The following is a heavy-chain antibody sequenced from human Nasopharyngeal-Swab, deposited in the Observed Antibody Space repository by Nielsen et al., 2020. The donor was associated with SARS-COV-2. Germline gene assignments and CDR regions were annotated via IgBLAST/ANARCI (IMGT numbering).Heavy chain of an antibody. CDR2: ISGSGDST. Sequence: GESLKISCAASGFTFRSYGMTWVRQAPGKGLEWVSTISGSGDSTYYADSVKGRFTISRDNSDNTLYLQMNSLRAEDTAVYYCAKAGWFGELARSFDYWGQGTLVTVSS. V-gene: IGHV3-23*01. J-gene: IGHJ4*02. D-gene: IGHD3-10*01. CDR3: AKAGWFGELARSFDY. CDR1: GFTFRSYG.